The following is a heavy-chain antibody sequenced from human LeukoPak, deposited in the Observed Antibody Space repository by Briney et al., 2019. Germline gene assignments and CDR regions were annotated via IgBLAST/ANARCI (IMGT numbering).Heavy chain of an antibody. V-gene: IGHV3-23*01. CDR3: ARDPNGNYVGAFEM. D-gene: IGHD4-17*01. CDR2: ILSGGDVF. Sequence: GGSLRLSCAASGFSFSSFAMMWVRQAPGMGLELISAILSGGDVFFYGDSVRGRFTISRDDSTNTLFLQMNNLRADDSAVYYCARDPNGNYVGAFEMWGLGTTVTVSS. J-gene: IGHJ3*02. CDR1: GFSFSSFA.